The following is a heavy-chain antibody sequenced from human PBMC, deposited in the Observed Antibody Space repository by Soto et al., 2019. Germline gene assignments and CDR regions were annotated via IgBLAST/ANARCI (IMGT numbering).Heavy chain of an antibody. CDR2: INHSGSA. D-gene: IGHD6-19*01. CDR1: GESFSGYI. CDR3: ARGLITGSHYSGGWYYFDS. J-gene: IGHJ4*02. V-gene: IGHV4-34*01. Sequence: QVQLQQSGAGLLKPSETLSLTCAVYGESFSGYIWTWIRQTPGKGLQWIGQINHSGSAYYNPSLKSRVTISVHTSTGQFSLELSSVTAADTAVYYCARGLITGSHYSGGWYYFDSWGQGTQVTVSS.